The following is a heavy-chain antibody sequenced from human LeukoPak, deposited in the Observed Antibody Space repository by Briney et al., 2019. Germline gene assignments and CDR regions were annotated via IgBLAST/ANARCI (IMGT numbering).Heavy chain of an antibody. CDR1: GYSFTSYW. Sequence: GESLKISCKGSGYSFTSYWIGWVRQMPGKGLEWMGIIYPGDSDTRYSPSFQGQVTISADKSISTAYLQWSSLKASDTAMYYCARQKYGDGYNPINFAFDIWGQGTMVTVSS. D-gene: IGHD5-24*01. J-gene: IGHJ3*02. V-gene: IGHV5-51*01. CDR3: ARQKYGDGYNPINFAFDI. CDR2: IYPGDSDT.